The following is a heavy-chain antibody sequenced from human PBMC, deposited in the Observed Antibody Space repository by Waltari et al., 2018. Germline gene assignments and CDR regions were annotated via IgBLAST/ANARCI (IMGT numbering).Heavy chain of an antibody. D-gene: IGHD1-26*01. Sequence: QVQLQQWGAGLLKPSETLSLTCAVYGGSFRCYYWSWIRQPPGKGLVWIGEINHSGSTNYNPSLKSRVTISVDTSKNQFSLKLSSVTAADTAVYYCARAWISLILGATSAFDIWGQGTMVTVS. CDR1: GGSFRCYY. V-gene: IGHV4-34*01. CDR2: INHSGST. J-gene: IGHJ3*02. CDR3: ARAWISLILGATSAFDI.